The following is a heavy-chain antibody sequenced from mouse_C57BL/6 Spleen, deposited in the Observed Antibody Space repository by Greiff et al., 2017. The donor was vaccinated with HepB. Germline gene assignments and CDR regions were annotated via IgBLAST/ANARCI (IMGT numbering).Heavy chain of an antibody. V-gene: IGHV1-4*01. CDR1: GYTFTSYT. Sequence: QVQLQQSGAELARPGASVKMSCKASGYTFTSYTMHWVKQRPGQGLEWIGYINPSSGYTKYNQKFKDKATLTADKSSSTAYMQLSSLTSEDSAVYYCARMEVKGYFDVWGTGTTVTVSS. D-gene: IGHD2-1*01. J-gene: IGHJ1*03. CDR2: INPSSGYT. CDR3: ARMEVKGYFDV.